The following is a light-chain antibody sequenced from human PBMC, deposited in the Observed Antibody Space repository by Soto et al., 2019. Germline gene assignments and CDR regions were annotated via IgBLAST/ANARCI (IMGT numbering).Light chain of an antibody. V-gene: IGLV1-40*01. J-gene: IGLJ3*02. CDR1: SSNFGAGYD. CDR2: GNT. Sequence: QSALTQPPSVSGAPGQRVTISCTGSSSNFGAGYDVHWYQQLPGTAPKLLIYGNTNRPSGVPDRFSGSKSGTSASLAITGLQAEDEADYYCHSYDSRLSDWVFGGGTKLTVL. CDR3: HSYDSRLSDWV.